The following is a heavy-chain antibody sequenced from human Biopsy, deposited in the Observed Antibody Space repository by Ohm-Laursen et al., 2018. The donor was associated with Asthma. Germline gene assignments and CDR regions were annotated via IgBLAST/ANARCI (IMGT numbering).Heavy chain of an antibody. CDR3: ARDVMEWYLPAFDF. Sequence: SLRLSCAASGFTFGDYWMSWVRQVPGKGLEWVAVGGSYYDGGLKYYADSVNGRFTVSRDDSKNTLYLQMNSLRPDDTAVCYCARDVMEWYLPAFDFWGQGTLVTVSS. CDR2: GGSYYDGGLK. J-gene: IGHJ4*02. D-gene: IGHD3-3*01. V-gene: IGHV3-30-3*01. CDR1: GFTFGDYW.